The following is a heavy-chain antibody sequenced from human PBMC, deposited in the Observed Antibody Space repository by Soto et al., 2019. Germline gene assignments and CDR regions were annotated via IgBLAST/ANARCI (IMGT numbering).Heavy chain of an antibody. CDR3: ASKTIDAFDY. J-gene: IGHJ4*02. Sequence: GGSLRLSCAASGFTFKNYDMHWVRQAPGKGLEWVAVIRSDGTVRNYADSVKGRFTISRDNSKSILYLEMNSLRAEDTALYYCASKTIDAFDYWGQGTLVTVSS. CDR2: IRSDGTVR. V-gene: IGHV3-33*01. CDR1: GFTFKNYD. D-gene: IGHD3-3*01.